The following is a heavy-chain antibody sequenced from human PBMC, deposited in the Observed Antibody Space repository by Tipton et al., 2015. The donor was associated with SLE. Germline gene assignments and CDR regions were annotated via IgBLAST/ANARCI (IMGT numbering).Heavy chain of an antibody. CDR1: GDSISSSSYY. CDR3: ARDEYRYDATGYHLLGHFDF. D-gene: IGHD3-22*01. Sequence: LRLSCIVSGDSISSSSYYWGWIRQPPGKGLEWVGTVYYTGNTFYNPSLKSRVTISVDTSKNQFSLKLSSVTAADTAVYYCARDEYRYDATGYHLLGHFDFWGKGTLVTVSS. V-gene: IGHV4-39*07. J-gene: IGHJ4*02. CDR2: VYYTGNT.